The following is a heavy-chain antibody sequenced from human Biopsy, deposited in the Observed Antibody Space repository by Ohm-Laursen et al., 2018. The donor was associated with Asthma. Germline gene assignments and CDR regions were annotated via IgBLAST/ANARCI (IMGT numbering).Heavy chain of an antibody. Sequence: SLRLSCAASGFKFDEYTMHWVRQAPGKGLEWVSGISWNSATIGYVDSVKGRFTISRDNAKNSLYLHMNSLRAEDTAVYYCARGGYCTSPTCPWGRYATDVWGQGTTVTVSS. D-gene: IGHD2-2*01. V-gene: IGHV3-9*01. CDR1: GFKFDEYT. J-gene: IGHJ6*02. CDR2: ISWNSATI. CDR3: ARGGYCTSPTCPWGRYATDV.